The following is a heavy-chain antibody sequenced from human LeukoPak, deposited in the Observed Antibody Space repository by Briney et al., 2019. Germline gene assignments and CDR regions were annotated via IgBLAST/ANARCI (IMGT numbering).Heavy chain of an antibody. Sequence: SETLSLTCTVSGGSISSGGYYWSWIRQHPGKGLEWIGYIYYSGSTNYNPSLKSRVTISVDTSKNQFSLKLSSVTAADTAVYYCARAEDYGGNFDYWGQGTLVTVSS. CDR2: IYYSGST. D-gene: IGHD4-23*01. J-gene: IGHJ4*02. CDR1: GGSISSGGYY. CDR3: ARAEDYGGNFDY. V-gene: IGHV4-61*08.